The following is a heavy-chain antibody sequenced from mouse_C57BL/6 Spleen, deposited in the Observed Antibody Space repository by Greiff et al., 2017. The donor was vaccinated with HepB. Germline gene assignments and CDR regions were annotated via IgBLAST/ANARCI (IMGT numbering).Heavy chain of an antibody. CDR1: GFTFSDYG. Sequence: EVMLVESGGGLVKPGGSLKLSCAASGFTFSDYGMHWVRQAPEKGLEWVAYISSGSSTIYYADTVKGRFTISRDNAKNTLFLQMTSLRSEDTAMYYCANPITTVESYAMDYWGQGTSVTVSS. J-gene: IGHJ4*01. D-gene: IGHD1-1*01. V-gene: IGHV5-17*01. CDR3: ANPITTVESYAMDY. CDR2: ISSGSSTI.